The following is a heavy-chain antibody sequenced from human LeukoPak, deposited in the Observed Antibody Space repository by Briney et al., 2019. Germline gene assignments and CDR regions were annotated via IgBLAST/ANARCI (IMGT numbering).Heavy chain of an antibody. D-gene: IGHD2-2*01. CDR3: ARLVGYCSSTSCFEHYCGMDV. CDR2: MNPNSGNT. CDR1: GYTFTSYD. V-gene: IGHV1-8*01. J-gene: IGHJ6*02. Sequence: ASVKVSCKASGYTFTSYDINWVRQATGQGLEWMGWMNPNSGNTGYAQKFQGRVTMTRNTSISTAYMELSSLRSEDTAAYYCARLVGYCSSTSCFEHYCGMDVWGQGTTVTVSS.